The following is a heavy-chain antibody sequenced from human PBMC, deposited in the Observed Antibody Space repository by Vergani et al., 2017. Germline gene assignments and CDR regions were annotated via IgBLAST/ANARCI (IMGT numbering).Heavy chain of an antibody. D-gene: IGHD3-16*02. Sequence: EVQLVQSGAEVKKPGESLKISCKGSGYSFTSYWIGWVRQMPGKGLEWMGIIYPGDSATRYSPSFQGHVTISAAKSISTAYLQWSSLKASDTAMYYCARQDYDYVWGSYRYWWDYWGQGTLVTVSS. J-gene: IGHJ4*02. CDR1: GYSFTSYW. CDR3: ARQDYDYVWGSYRYWWDY. V-gene: IGHV5-51*01. CDR2: IYPGDSAT.